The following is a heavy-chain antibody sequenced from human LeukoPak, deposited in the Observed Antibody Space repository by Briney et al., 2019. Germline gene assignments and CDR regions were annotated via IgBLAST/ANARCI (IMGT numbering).Heavy chain of an antibody. CDR3: ARETSGRGMDV. CDR2: INGEGSIT. V-gene: IGHV3-74*01. Sequence: PGGALRLSCAASGFTLSSNWMHWVPQAPGKGLVWVSRINGEGSITSKAGSVKGRFTISRDNAKNTLYLQMNSLRAEDTAVYYCARETSGRGMDVWGQGTTVTVSS. D-gene: IGHD6-19*01. J-gene: IGHJ6*02. CDR1: GFTLSSNW.